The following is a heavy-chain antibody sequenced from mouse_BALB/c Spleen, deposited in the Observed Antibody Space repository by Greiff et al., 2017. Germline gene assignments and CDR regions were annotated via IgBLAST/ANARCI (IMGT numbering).Heavy chain of an antibody. CDR1: GFSLTSYG. Sequence: QVQLQQSGPGLVQPSQSLSITCTVSGFSLTSYGVHWVRQSPGKGLEWLGVIWSGGSTDYNAAFISRLSISKDNSKSQVFFKMNSLQANDTAIYYCARGRYENAMDYWGQGTSVTVSS. J-gene: IGHJ4*01. D-gene: IGHD2-14*01. CDR2: IWSGGST. V-gene: IGHV2-2*02. CDR3: ARGRYENAMDY.